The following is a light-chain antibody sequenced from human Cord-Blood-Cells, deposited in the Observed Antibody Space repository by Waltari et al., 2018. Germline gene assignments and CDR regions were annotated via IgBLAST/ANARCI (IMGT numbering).Light chain of an antibody. CDR1: QSVLYSSNNKNY. V-gene: IGKV4-1*01. Sequence: DIVMTQSPDSLAVSLGERATINCKCSQSVLYSSNNKNYLAGYQQKPGQPPKLLIYWASTRESGVPDRFSGSGSGTDFTLTISSLQAEDVAVYYCQQYYSTPITFGQGTRLEIK. J-gene: IGKJ5*01. CDR3: QQYYSTPIT. CDR2: WAS.